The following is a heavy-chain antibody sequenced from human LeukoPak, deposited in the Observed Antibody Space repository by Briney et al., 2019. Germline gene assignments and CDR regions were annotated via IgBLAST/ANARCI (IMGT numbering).Heavy chain of an antibody. CDR2: IRYDGSNK. Sequence: GGSLRLSCAASGFTFSSYGMHWVRQAPGKGLEWVAFIRYDGSNKYYADSVRGRFTISRDNSKNTLYLQMNSLRAEDTAVYYCAKDRTIFGVVNWYDPWGQGTLVTVSS. D-gene: IGHD3-3*01. CDR1: GFTFSSYG. V-gene: IGHV3-30*02. J-gene: IGHJ5*02. CDR3: AKDRTIFGVVNWYDP.